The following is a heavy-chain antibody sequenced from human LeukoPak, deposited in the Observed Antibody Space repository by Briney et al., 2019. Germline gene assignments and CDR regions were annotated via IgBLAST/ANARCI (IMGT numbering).Heavy chain of an antibody. J-gene: IGHJ6*03. V-gene: IGHV3-21*04. CDR3: ARSLRVRGVPDYMDV. Sequence: ETLSLTCTVSGGSISSSSYYWGWIRQPPGKGLEWVSSISSSSSYIYYADSVKGRFTISRDNAKNSLYLQMNSLRADDTAVYYCARSLRVRGVPDYMDVWGKGTTVIISS. CDR1: GGSISSSS. D-gene: IGHD3-10*01. CDR2: ISSSSSYI.